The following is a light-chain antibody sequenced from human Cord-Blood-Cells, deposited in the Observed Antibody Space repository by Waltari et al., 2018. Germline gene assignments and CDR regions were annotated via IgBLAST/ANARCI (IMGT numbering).Light chain of an antibody. CDR3: SSYTSSSTLAV. V-gene: IGLV2-14*03. Sequence: QSALTQPASVSGSPGQSITISCTGTSSDVGGYNYVSWYQQHPGKAPKLMIYDVSNRRSGVSNRFSGSKSGNTASLTISGLQAEDEADYYCSSYTSSSTLAVFGTGTKVTVL. CDR2: DVS. J-gene: IGLJ1*01. CDR1: SSDVGGYNY.